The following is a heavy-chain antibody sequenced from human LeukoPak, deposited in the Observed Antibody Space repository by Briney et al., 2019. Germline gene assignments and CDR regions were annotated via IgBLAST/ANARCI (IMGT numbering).Heavy chain of an antibody. CDR1: GGSFSGYY. D-gene: IGHD3-10*01. Sequence: PSETLSLTCAVYGGSFSGYYWSWIRQPPGKGLEWIGEINHSGSTNYNPSLKSRVTISVDTSKNQFSLKLSSVTAADTAVYYCARGPVYYYGSGSYRDYWGQGTLVTVSS. J-gene: IGHJ4*02. V-gene: IGHV4-34*01. CDR2: INHSGST. CDR3: ARGPVYYYGSGSYRDY.